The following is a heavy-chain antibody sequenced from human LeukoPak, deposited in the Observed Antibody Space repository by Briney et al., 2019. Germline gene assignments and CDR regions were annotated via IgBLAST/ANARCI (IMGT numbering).Heavy chain of an antibody. V-gene: IGHV3-30*02. D-gene: IGHD3-10*01. Sequence: GGSLRLSCAASGFTFSSYGMHWVRQAPGKGLEWVAFIRYDGSNKYYADSVKGRFTISRDNSKNTLYLQMNSLRAEDTAVYYCARMVGDAFDIWGQGTMVTVSS. J-gene: IGHJ3*02. CDR2: IRYDGSNK. CDR3: ARMVGDAFDI. CDR1: GFTFSSYG.